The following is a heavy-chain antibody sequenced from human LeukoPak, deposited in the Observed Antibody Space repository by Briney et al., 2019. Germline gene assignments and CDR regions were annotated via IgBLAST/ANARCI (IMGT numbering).Heavy chain of an antibody. J-gene: IGHJ4*02. D-gene: IGHD6-6*01. CDR2: IYYSGST. Sequence: SETLSLTCAVYGGSFSGYYWSWIRQPPGKGLEWIGSIYYSGSTYYNPSLKSRVTISVDTSKHQFSLKLSSVTAADTAVYYCARTPAARRYFDYWGQGTLVTVSS. CDR1: GGSFSGYY. CDR3: ARTPAARRYFDY. V-gene: IGHV4-34*01.